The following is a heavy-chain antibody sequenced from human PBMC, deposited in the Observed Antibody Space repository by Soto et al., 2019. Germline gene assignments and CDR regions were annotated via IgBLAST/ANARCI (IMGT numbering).Heavy chain of an antibody. CDR1: GFTFSSYG. CDR2: ISYDGSNK. CDR3: PKDGFVYSSSWYTNWFDP. Sequence: QVQLVESGGGVVQPGRSLRLSCAASGFTFSSYGMHWVRQAPGKGLEWVAVISYDGSNKYYADSVKGRFTISRDNSKNTLYLQMNSLRAEDPAVYYCPKDGFVYSSSWYTNWFDPWGHGTLVTVSS. D-gene: IGHD6-13*01. V-gene: IGHV3-30*18. J-gene: IGHJ5*02.